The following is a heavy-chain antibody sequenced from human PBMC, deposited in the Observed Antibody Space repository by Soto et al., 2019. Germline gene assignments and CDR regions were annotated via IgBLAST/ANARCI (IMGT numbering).Heavy chain of an antibody. CDR3: AKDGGIEAYDSSGGVRPY. CDR1: GFTFSSYA. CDR2: ISGSGGST. Sequence: GGSLRLSCAASGFTFSSYAMSWVRQAPGKGLEWVSAISGSGGSTYYADSVKGRFTISRDNSKNTLYLQMNSLRAEDTAVYYCAKDGGIEAYDSSGGVRPYWGQGTLVTVSS. J-gene: IGHJ4*02. D-gene: IGHD3-22*01. V-gene: IGHV3-23*01.